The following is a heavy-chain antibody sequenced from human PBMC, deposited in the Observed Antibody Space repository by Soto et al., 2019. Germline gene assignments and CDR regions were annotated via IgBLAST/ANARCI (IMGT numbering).Heavy chain of an antibody. Sequence: EVQLVQSGAEVKKPGESLRISCKGSGYSFTNYWISWVRQMPGKGQEWMGRIDPSDSYTNYSPSFQGHVTISADKSISTAYLQWSTLKASDTAMYYCARHRVCRSGGRCYSPDFDYWGQGTLVTVSS. V-gene: IGHV5-10-1*01. CDR2: IDPSDSYT. CDR3: ARHRVCRSGGRCYSPDFDY. J-gene: IGHJ4*02. D-gene: IGHD2-15*01. CDR1: GYSFTNYW.